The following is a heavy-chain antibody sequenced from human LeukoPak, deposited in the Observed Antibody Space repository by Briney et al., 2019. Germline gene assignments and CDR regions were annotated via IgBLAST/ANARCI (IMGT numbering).Heavy chain of an antibody. D-gene: IGHD1-26*01. CDR3: ARGRYSGSRGGYFDY. Sequence: PSETLSLTCAVYGGSFSGYYWSWIRQPPGKGLEWIGEINHSGSTNYNPSLKSRVTISVDTSKNQFSLKLSSVTAADTAVYYCARGRYSGSRGGYFDYWGQGTLVTVSS. CDR1: GGSFSGYY. V-gene: IGHV4-34*01. CDR2: INHSGST. J-gene: IGHJ4*02.